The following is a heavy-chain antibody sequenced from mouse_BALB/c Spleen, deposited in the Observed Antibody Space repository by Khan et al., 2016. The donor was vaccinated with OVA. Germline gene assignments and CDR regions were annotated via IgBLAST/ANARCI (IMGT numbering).Heavy chain of an antibody. V-gene: IGHV3-6*02. CDR1: GYSITSGYY. J-gene: IGHJ1*01. Sequence: EVKLMESGPGLVKPSQSLSLTCSVTGYSITSGYYWNWIRQFPGNKLEWMGYISYDGSNNSNPSLKNRISITRDTSKNQFFLKLNSVTTEDTATYYCARDYRPRYFDVWGAGTTVTVSS. CDR2: ISYDGSN. CDR3: ARDYRPRYFDV.